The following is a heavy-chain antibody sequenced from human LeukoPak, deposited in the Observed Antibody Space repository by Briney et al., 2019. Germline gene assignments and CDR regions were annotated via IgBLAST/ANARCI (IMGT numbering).Heavy chain of an antibody. CDR2: IYTNGST. Sequence: SETLSLTCTVSGGSISSYYWSWIRQPAGKGLEWIGRIYTNGSTNYNPSLKSRVTMSVDTTKNQFSLKLSSVTAADTAVYYCARDPGYSLTFYYMDVWGTGTTVTISS. J-gene: IGHJ6*03. CDR3: ARDPGYSLTFYYMDV. V-gene: IGHV4-4*07. CDR1: GGSISSYY. D-gene: IGHD6-13*01.